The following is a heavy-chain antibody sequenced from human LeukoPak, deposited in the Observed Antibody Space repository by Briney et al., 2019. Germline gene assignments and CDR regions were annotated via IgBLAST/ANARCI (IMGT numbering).Heavy chain of an antibody. CDR2: IYHSGST. V-gene: IGHV4-4*02. CDR1: GGSISSSNW. CDR3: ARWGSNVDTATPFDY. J-gene: IGHJ4*02. D-gene: IGHD5-18*01. Sequence: SGTLSLTCAVSGGSISSSNWWSWVRQPPGKGLEWIGEIYHSGSTNYNPSLKSRVTILVDKSKNQFSLKLSSVTAADTAVYYCARWGSNVDTATPFDYWGQGTLVTVSS.